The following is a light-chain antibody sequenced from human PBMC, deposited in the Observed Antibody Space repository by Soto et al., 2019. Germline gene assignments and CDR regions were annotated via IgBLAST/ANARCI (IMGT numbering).Light chain of an antibody. CDR2: SDD. J-gene: IGLJ1*01. CDR1: SSNIGSYP. V-gene: IGLV1-47*02. CDR3: AAWDASLSGNV. Sequence: QSAMTQSPSAYVTPGQMVTISCYGSSSNIGSYPVYWYQQLPGTAPKLLINSDDQRPSGVPDRFSASKSGTSASLAISGLRSEDEADYYCAAWDASLSGNVFGAGTKVTVL.